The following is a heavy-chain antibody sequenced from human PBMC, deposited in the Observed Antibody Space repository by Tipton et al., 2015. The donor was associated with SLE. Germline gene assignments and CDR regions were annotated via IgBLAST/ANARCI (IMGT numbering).Heavy chain of an antibody. CDR2: IYYSGST. V-gene: IGHV4-39*01. CDR1: GGSISSSSYY. D-gene: IGHD6-13*01. CDR3: ARLWQHLFDY. Sequence: TLSLTCTVSGGSISSSSYYWGWIRQPPGKGLEWIGSIYYSGSTYYNPSLKSRVTISVDTSKNQFSLKLSSVTAADTAVYYCARLWQHLFDYWGQGTLVTVSS. J-gene: IGHJ4*02.